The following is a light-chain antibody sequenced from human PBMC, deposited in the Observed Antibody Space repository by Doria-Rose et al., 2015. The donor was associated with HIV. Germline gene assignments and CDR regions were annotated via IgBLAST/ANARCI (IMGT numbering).Light chain of an antibody. Sequence: IQVTQSPSTLSASVGDRVTITCRASQSISSALAWYQQKPGKAPNLLIYKASSLESGVPSRFSGSGSGTEFTLTISSLQPDDFATYYCQQYHSFSTFGPGTKLAI. CDR1: QSISSA. CDR3: QQYHSFST. V-gene: IGKV1-5*03. J-gene: IGKJ2*01. CDR2: KAS.